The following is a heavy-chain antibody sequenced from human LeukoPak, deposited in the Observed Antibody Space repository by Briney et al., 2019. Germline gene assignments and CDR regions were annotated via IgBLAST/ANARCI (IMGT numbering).Heavy chain of an antibody. CDR2: VYHSGST. J-gene: IGHJ4*02. Sequence: PSETLSLTCAVSGGSISSSNWWSWVRQPPGKGLEWIGEVYHSGSTNYNPSLKSRVTISVDKSKNQFSLKLSSVTAADTAVYYCASVGYCSGGSCYPGGYWGQGTLVTVSS. CDR3: ASVGYCSGGSCYPGGY. D-gene: IGHD2-15*01. V-gene: IGHV4-4*02. CDR1: GGSISSSNW.